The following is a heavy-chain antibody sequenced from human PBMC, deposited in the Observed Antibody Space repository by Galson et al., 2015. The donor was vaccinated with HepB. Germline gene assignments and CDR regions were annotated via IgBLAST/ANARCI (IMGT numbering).Heavy chain of an antibody. J-gene: IGHJ4*02. CDR3: ARHYFSAWPDTPLDY. D-gene: IGHD6-19*01. CDR1: GFTFSSYA. CDR2: ISDSGGST. Sequence: SLRLSCAASGFTFSSYAMSWVRQAPGKGLEWVSSISDSGGSTYYADSVKGRFTISRDNSKNTLYLQMNSLRAEDTAVYYGARHYFSAWPDTPLDYWGQGTLVTVSS. V-gene: IGHV3-23*01.